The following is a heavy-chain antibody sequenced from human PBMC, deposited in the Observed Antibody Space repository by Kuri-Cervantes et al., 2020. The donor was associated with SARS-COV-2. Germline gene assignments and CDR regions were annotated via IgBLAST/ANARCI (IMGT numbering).Heavy chain of an antibody. Sequence: GESLKISCTASGFIFSDYYMTWIRQAPGKGLEWVSYISSSGFTIYYADSVKGRFTISRDNAKNSLYLQMNSLRAEDTAVYYCARDGSGTFYWMEYFDYWGQGTLVTVSS. J-gene: IGHJ4*02. CDR3: ARDGSGTFYWMEYFDY. CDR1: GFIFSDYY. V-gene: IGHV3-11*04. CDR2: ISSSGFTI. D-gene: IGHD3-10*01.